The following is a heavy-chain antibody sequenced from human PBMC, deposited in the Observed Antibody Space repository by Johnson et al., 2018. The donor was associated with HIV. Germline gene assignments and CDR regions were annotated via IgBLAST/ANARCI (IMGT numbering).Heavy chain of an antibody. D-gene: IGHD3-10*01. CDR2: ISYDGRNK. CDR3: AKVDGSGTWGAFDI. CDR1: GFIFSGFG. V-gene: IGHV3-30*18. J-gene: IGHJ3*02. Sequence: QVQLVESGGGVVQPGRSLRLSCAASGFIFSGFGLHWVRQAPGKGLEWVASISYDGRNKYNADSVRCRDTISRDNSKNRLDLQMNSLRAEDTAVYYCAKVDGSGTWGAFDIWGQGTMVTVSS.